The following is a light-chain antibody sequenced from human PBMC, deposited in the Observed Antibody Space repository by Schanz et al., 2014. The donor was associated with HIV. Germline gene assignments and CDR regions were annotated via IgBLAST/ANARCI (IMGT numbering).Light chain of an antibody. CDR3: SSYTTSSTLV. J-gene: IGLJ2*01. Sequence: QSALTQPPSASGSPGQSVTISCTGTSSDVGGYNYVSWYQHHPGKAPKLMIYDVTTRPSGVSNRFSGSKSGYTASLTISGLQADDEADYYCSSYTTSSTLVFGGGTKLTVL. CDR1: SSDVGGYNY. CDR2: DVT. V-gene: IGLV2-14*03.